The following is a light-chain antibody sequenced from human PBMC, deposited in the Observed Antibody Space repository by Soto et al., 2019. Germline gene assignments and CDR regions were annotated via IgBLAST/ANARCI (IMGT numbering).Light chain of an antibody. CDR3: AAWDGSLNGPV. J-gene: IGLJ3*02. Sequence: QSVLTQPPSASGTPGQRVTISCSGSKSNIGSNTVNWYQQLPGTAPKLLIYNNNQRPSGVPDRFSGSKSGTSASLAISGLQSEDEADYYCAAWDGSLNGPVFGVGTQLTVL. CDR1: KSNIGSNT. V-gene: IGLV1-44*01. CDR2: NNN.